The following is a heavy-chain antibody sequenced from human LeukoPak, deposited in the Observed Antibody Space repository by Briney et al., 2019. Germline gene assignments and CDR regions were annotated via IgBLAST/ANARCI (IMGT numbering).Heavy chain of an antibody. CDR2: IYTSGST. CDR3: AKDMATMVRGVMAGYYMDV. J-gene: IGHJ6*03. D-gene: IGHD3-10*01. Sequence: SETLSLTCTVSGGSINSYYWSWLRQPAGKGLEWIGRIYTSGSTYNPSLKSRVTMSVDTSKNQFSLKLTSVTAADTAVYYCAKDMATMVRGVMAGYYMDVWGKGTTVTISS. V-gene: IGHV4-4*07. CDR1: GGSINSYY.